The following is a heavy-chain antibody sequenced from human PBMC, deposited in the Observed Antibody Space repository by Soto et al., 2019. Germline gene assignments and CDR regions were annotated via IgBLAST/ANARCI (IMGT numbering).Heavy chain of an antibody. CDR3: YAFDI. CDR1: GFTFSRYS. J-gene: IGHJ3*02. Sequence: PGGSLRLSCADSGFTFSRYSMNWVRQAPGKGLEWVSCISCNSGSIGYADSVKGRFTISRDNAKNSLYLQMNSLRAEDTALYYCYAFDIWGQGTMVTVS. V-gene: IGHV3-21*04. CDR2: ISCNSGSI.